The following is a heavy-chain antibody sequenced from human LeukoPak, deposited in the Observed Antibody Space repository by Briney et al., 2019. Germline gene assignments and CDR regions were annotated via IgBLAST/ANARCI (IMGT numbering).Heavy chain of an antibody. D-gene: IGHD2-15*01. CDR3: AKTGSWGSSNYYFDY. Sequence: GGSLTLSCAASGFTFSDYYMSWIRQAPGKGLEWVSYISSSGSTIYYADSVKGRFTISRDNSKNTLYLQMNSLRAEDTALYYCAKTGSWGSSNYYFDYWGQGTLVTVSS. CDR1: GFTFSDYY. CDR2: ISSSGSTI. V-gene: IGHV3-11*04. J-gene: IGHJ4*02.